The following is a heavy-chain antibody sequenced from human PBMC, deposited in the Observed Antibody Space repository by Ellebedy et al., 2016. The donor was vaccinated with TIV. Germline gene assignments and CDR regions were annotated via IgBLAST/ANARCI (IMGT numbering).Heavy chain of an antibody. CDR2: MNPNSGNT. Sequence: ASVKVSCKASGYTFTSYDINWVRQATGQGLEWMGWMNPNSGNTGYAQKFQGRVTITRDTSISTAYMELSGLRSEDTAVYYCARVVGATLGDAFDIWGQGTMVTVSS. V-gene: IGHV1-8*03. J-gene: IGHJ3*02. CDR1: GYTFTSYD. CDR3: ARVVGATLGDAFDI. D-gene: IGHD1-26*01.